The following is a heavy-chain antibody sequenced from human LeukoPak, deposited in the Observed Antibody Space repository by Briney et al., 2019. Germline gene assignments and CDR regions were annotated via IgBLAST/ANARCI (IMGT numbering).Heavy chain of an antibody. V-gene: IGHV1-46*01. CDR3: AREHYYGSGSYQNWFDP. D-gene: IGHD3-10*01. Sequence: ASVKVSCKASGYTFTSYYMHWVRQAPGQGLEWMGIINPSGGSTSYAQKFQGRVTMTRDMSTSTDYMELSSLRSEDTAVYYCAREHYYGSGSYQNWFDPWGQGTLVTVSS. CDR2: INPSGGST. J-gene: IGHJ5*02. CDR1: GYTFTSYY.